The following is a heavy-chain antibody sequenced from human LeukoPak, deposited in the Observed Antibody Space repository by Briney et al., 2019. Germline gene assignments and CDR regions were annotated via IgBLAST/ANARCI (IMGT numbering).Heavy chain of an antibody. CDR1: GGSISSSSYY. J-gene: IGHJ4*02. D-gene: IGHD5-12*01. V-gene: IGHV4-39*01. Sequence: SETLSLTCTVSGGSISSSSYYWGWIRQPPGKGLEWIGSIYYSGSTYYNPSLKSRVTISVDTSKNQFSLKLSSVTAAYTAVHYCARLNIVATGLDYWGQGTLVTVSS. CDR3: ARLNIVATGLDY. CDR2: IYYSGST.